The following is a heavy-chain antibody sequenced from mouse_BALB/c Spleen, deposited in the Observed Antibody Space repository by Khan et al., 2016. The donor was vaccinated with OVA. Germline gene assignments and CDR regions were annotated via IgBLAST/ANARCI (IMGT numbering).Heavy chain of an antibody. CDR1: GYSITSGYG. CDR3: ARTARIKY. CDR2: ISSSGST. Sequence: EVQLQESGPGLVKPSQSLSLTCTVTGYSITSGYGWNWLRQFPGNKLEWMGYISSSGSTNYNPSLNSRISITRDPSKNQFFLQWNSVTTEDTATYYCARTARIKYWGQGTTLTVAS. J-gene: IGHJ2*01. D-gene: IGHD1-2*01. V-gene: IGHV3-2*02.